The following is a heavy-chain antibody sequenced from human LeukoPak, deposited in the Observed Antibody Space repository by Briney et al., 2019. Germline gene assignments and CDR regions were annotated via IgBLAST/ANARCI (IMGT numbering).Heavy chain of an antibody. CDR2: GDYSGST. Sequence: SETLSLTCTVSGDSFTSVTDYWAWIRQPPGKGLEWIASGDYSGSTYYNPSLKSRVTISVDTSKNQFSLKLSSVTAADTAVYYCARDSVYSSRGTDYWGQGTLVTVSS. D-gene: IGHD6-13*01. CDR3: ARDSVYSSRGTDY. CDR1: GDSFTSVTDY. V-gene: IGHV4-39*07. J-gene: IGHJ4*02.